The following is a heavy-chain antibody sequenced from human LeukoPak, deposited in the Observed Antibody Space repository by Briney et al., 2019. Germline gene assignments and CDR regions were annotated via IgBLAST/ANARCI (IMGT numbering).Heavy chain of an antibody. V-gene: IGHV3-7*03. Sequence: GGSLRLSCAASGVIFSNFWMSWVRQAPGKGLEWVANIKLDGSDTYYVDSVRGRFTISRDNAKSSLYLQMNSLRADDTAVYYCARGGGGMDFWGQGTLVTVSS. CDR2: IKLDGSDT. J-gene: IGHJ4*02. CDR3: ARGGGGMDF. CDR1: GVIFSNFW.